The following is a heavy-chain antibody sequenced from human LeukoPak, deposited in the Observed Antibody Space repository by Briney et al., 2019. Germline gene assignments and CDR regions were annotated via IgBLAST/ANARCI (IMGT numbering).Heavy chain of an antibody. J-gene: IGHJ4*02. V-gene: IGHV4-39*01. CDR1: GGSISSSSYY. CDR2: IYYSGST. Sequence: KPSETLSLTCTVSGGSISSSSYYWGWIRQPPGKGLEWIGSIYYSGSTYYNPSLKSRVTISVDTSKNQFSLKLSSVTAADTAVYYCARHAPYYYDSTGYSTWGQGTLVTVSS. D-gene: IGHD3-22*01. CDR3: ARHAPYYYDSTGYST.